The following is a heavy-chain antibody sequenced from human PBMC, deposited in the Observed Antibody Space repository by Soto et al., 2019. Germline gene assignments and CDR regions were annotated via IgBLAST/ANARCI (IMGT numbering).Heavy chain of an antibody. CDR2: IYYSGST. V-gene: IGHV4-59*01. D-gene: IGHD2-2*03. CDR3: ARGKTGYCSSTSCYIFDY. Sequence: SETLSLTCTVSGGSISSYYWSWIRQPPGKGLEWIGYIYYSGSTNYNPSLKSRVTISVDTSKNQFSLKLSSVTAADTAVYYCARGKTGYCSSTSCYIFDYWGQGTLVTVSS. J-gene: IGHJ4*02. CDR1: GGSISSYY.